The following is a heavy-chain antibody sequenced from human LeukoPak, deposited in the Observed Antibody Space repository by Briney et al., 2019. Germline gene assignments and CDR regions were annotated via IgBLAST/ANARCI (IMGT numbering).Heavy chain of an antibody. CDR2: IIPLFGTA. CDR3: ARAFNGDDYDSSGYYS. D-gene: IGHD3-22*01. J-gene: IGHJ4*02. Sequence: ASVKVSCKASGYTFTGYYMHSVRQAPGHGLEWMGGIIPLFGTANYAQKFQGRVTITTDESTSTADMELSSLRSEDTAVYYCARAFNGDDYDSSGYYSWGQGTLVTVSS. CDR1: GYTFTGYY. V-gene: IGHV1-69*05.